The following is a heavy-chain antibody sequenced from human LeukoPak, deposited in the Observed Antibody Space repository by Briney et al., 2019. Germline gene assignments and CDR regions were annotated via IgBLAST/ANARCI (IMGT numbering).Heavy chain of an antibody. CDR2: INPSGGST. J-gene: IGHJ3*02. D-gene: IGHD3-10*01. CDR3: ARRGLMVRGVISLDAFDI. Sequence: GASVKVSCKASGYTFTSYYMHWVRQAPGQGLEWMGVINPSGGSTSYAQKFQGRVTMTRDTSTSTVYMELSSLRSEDTAVYYCARRGLMVRGVISLDAFDIWGQGTMATVSS. CDR1: GYTFTSYY. V-gene: IGHV1-46*01.